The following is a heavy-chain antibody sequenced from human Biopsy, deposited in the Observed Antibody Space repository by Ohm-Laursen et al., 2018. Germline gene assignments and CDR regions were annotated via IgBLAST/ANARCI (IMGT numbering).Heavy chain of an antibody. CDR2: IYSGGDT. D-gene: IGHD3-3*01. CDR3: AREETYYAFWSDSETLYGMDV. J-gene: IGHJ6*02. CDR1: GFTVYNNY. Sequence: SLRLSCAASGFTVYNNYMTWVRQAPGKGLEWVSLIYSGGDTRYADSVKGRFTISRDSSKNTLYLQMNSLRAEDTAVYYCAREETYYAFWSDSETLYGMDVWGQGTTVTVSS. V-gene: IGHV3-66*01.